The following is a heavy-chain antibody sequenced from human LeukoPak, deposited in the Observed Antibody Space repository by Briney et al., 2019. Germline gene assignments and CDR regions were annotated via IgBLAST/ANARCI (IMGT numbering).Heavy chain of an antibody. CDR2: INPNSGGT. V-gene: IGHV1-2*02. D-gene: IGHD3-16*02. Sequence: ASVKVSCKASEYTFTGYYMHWVRQAPGQGLEWVGWINPNSGGTNYAQKFQGRVTMTRDTSISTAYMELSRLRSDDTAVYYCARAYDYVWGSYRPEGYYFDYWGQGTLVTVSS. J-gene: IGHJ4*02. CDR1: EYTFTGYY. CDR3: ARAYDYVWGSYRPEGYYFDY.